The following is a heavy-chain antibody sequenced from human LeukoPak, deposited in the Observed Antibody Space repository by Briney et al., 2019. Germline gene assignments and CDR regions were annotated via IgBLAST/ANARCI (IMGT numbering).Heavy chain of an antibody. CDR2: LRGDGDT. D-gene: IGHD2-15*01. Sequence: GGSLRLSCAASGFTFSSYAMSWVRQAPARGLEWVSSLRGDGDTFYADSVKGRFTLSRDESRNTVYLQMNNLRVEDTAVYFCAKASWLSSADVVLWGQGTLVTVS. CDR1: GFTFSSYA. V-gene: IGHV3-23*01. J-gene: IGHJ4*02. CDR3: AKASWLSSADVVL.